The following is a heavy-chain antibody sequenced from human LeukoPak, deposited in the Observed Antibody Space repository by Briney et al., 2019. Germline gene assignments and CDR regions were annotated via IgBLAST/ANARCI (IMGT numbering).Heavy chain of an antibody. CDR3: ASAGYCSGGSCYFDY. D-gene: IGHD2-15*01. CDR2: IYPGDSDT. J-gene: IGHJ4*02. Sequence: GESLKISCKGSGYSFTSYWIGWVRQMPGKGLEWMGIIYPGDSDTRYSPSFQGQVTISADKSISTAYLQWSSLKASDTAMYYCASAGYCSGGSCYFDYWGQGTLVTVSS. CDR1: GYSFTSYW. V-gene: IGHV5-51*01.